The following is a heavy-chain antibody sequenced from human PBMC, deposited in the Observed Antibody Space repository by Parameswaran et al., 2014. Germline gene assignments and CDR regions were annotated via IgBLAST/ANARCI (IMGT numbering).Heavy chain of an antibody. Sequence: WVRQAPGQGLEWMGGIIPIFGTANYAQKFQGRVTITADESTSTAYMELSSLRSEDTAVYYCARDNLDRMSGDKGHWGQGTLVTVSS. D-gene: IGHD4-23*01. CDR2: IIPIFGTA. CDR3: ARDNLDRMSGDKGH. J-gene: IGHJ4*02. V-gene: IGHV1-69*01.